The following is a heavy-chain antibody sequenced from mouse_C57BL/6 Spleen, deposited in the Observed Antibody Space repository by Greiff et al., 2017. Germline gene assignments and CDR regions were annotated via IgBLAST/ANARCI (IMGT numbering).Heavy chain of an antibody. J-gene: IGHJ3*01. Sequence: VQLQQSGPELVKPGASVKISCKASGYAFSSSWMNWVKQRPGKGLEWIGRIYPGDGDTNYNGKFKGKATLAADKSSSTAYMQLSSLTSEDSAVYFCAREDYYGYYGFAYWGQGTLVTVSA. V-gene: IGHV1-82*01. D-gene: IGHD2-3*01. CDR1: GYAFSSSW. CDR2: IYPGDGDT. CDR3: AREDYYGYYGFAY.